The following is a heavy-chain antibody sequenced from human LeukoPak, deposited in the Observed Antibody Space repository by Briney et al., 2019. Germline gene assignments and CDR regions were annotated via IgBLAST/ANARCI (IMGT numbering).Heavy chain of an antibody. CDR3: VGDTPPGGDYYLDY. J-gene: IGHJ4*02. V-gene: IGHV3-33*08. D-gene: IGHD3-16*01. CDR1: GFDFRNYW. CDR2: IWNAGTNT. Sequence: GGSLRLSCTASGFDFRNYWMHWVRQAPGKGLEWVALIWNAGTNTYYADSVKGRFTISRDNSKNTLYLQMNSLRAEDTAVYYCVGDTPPGGDYYLDYWGQGTLVIVSS.